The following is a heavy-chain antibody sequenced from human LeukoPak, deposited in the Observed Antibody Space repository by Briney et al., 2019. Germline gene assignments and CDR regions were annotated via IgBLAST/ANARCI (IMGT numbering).Heavy chain of an antibody. Sequence: SETLSLTCAVYGGSFSGYYWSWIRQPPGKGLEWIGEINHSGSTNYNPSLKSRVTISVDTSKNQFSLKLSSVTAADTAVYYCARGSCSGGSCYFDYWGQGTLVTVSS. CDR3: ARGSCSGGSCYFDY. V-gene: IGHV4-34*01. J-gene: IGHJ4*02. CDR2: INHSGST. D-gene: IGHD2-15*01. CDR1: GGSFSGYY.